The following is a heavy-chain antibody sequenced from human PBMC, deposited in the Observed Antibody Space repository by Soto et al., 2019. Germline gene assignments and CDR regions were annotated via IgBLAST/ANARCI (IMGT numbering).Heavy chain of an antibody. D-gene: IGHD3-10*01. CDR3: ARDPARGTMDV. CDR2: IKQDGSEK. Sequence: EVQLVESGGGLVQPGGSLRLSCAASGFTFGSNWMSWVRQAPGKGLEWVANIKQDGSEKYYVDSVRGRFTISRDNAKNSLYLQMNSVGAEDTAVYYCARDPARGTMDVWGKGTTVTVSS. CDR1: GFTFGSNW. V-gene: IGHV3-7*01. J-gene: IGHJ6*03.